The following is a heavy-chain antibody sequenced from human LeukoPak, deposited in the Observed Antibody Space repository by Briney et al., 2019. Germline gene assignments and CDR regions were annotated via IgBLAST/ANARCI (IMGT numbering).Heavy chain of an antibody. Sequence: GGSLRLSCAASGFTFSSYSMNWVRQAPGKGQEWVSMTHGDGSTNYADSVKGRFTISRDNSKNTMYLQINSLSVEDTAVYYCASGSNRVFDYWGQGTLVTVSS. CDR1: GFTFSSYS. V-gene: IGHV3-53*01. CDR2: THGDGST. D-gene: IGHD1-1*01. CDR3: ASGSNRVFDY. J-gene: IGHJ4*02.